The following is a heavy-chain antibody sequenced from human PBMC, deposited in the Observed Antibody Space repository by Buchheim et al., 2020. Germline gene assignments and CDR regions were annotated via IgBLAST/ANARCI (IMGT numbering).Heavy chain of an antibody. CDR1: GFTFSSYW. CDR2: IKQDGSEK. CDR3: AREGSHYYDSSGYYRY. Sequence: EVQLVESGGGLVQPGGSLRLSCAASGFTFSSYWMSWVRQAPGKGLEWVANIKQDGSEKYYVDSVKGRFTISRDNAKNSLYLEMNSLRAEDTAVYYCAREGSHYYDSSGYYRYWGQGTL. J-gene: IGHJ4*02. D-gene: IGHD3-22*01. V-gene: IGHV3-7*01.